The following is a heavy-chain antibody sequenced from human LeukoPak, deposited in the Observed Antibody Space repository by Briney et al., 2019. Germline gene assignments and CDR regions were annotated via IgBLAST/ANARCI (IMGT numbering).Heavy chain of an antibody. J-gene: IGHJ1*01. CDR2: INHSGST. Sequence: PSETLSLTGAVYGGSFSGYYWSWIRQPPGKGLEWIGEINHSGSTNYNPSLKSRVTISVDTSKNQFSLKLSSVTAADTAVYYCARGAARGNRYFQHWGQGTLVTVSS. D-gene: IGHD3-16*01. CDR1: GGSFSGYY. CDR3: ARGAARGNRYFQH. V-gene: IGHV4-34*01.